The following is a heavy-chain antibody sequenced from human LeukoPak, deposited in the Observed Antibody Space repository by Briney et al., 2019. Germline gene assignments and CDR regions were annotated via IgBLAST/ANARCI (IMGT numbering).Heavy chain of an antibody. V-gene: IGHV4-38-2*02. J-gene: IGHJ5*02. CDR2: IYHSGST. CDR3: ARRGPYSGYDFSWFDP. Sequence: SETLSLTCTVSGYSISSGYYWGWIRQPPGKGLEWIGSIYHSGSTYYNPSLRSRVTISVDTSKDQFSLKLRSVTAADTAVYYCARRGPYSGYDFSWFDPWGQGTLVTVSS. D-gene: IGHD5-12*01. CDR1: GYSISSGYY.